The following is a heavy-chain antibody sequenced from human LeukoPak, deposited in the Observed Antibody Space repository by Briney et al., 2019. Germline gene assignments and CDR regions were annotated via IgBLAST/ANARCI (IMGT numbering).Heavy chain of an antibody. J-gene: IGHJ5*02. D-gene: IGHD3-22*01. CDR1: GYSFTSYW. CDR3: ARSDSFDSSGYYYWWFDP. Sequence: GESLKISCTASGYSFTSYWIGWVRQMPGKGLEWMGIIYPGDSDTRYSPSFQGQVTISADKSISTAYLQWSSLKASDTAMYYCARSDSFDSSGYYYWWFDPWGQGTLVTVSS. V-gene: IGHV5-51*01. CDR2: IYPGDSDT.